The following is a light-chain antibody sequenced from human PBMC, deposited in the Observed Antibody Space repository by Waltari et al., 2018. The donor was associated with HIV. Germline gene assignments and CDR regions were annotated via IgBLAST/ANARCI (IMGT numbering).Light chain of an antibody. CDR2: WAS. J-gene: IGKJ2*01. CDR1: QSVLYSSNNKTY. CDR3: QQYYSTPYT. Sequence: DILMTQSPDSLTVSLGERATINCNSSQSVLYSSNNKTYLAWYQQKPGQPPKLLIYWASTRESGVPDRFSGSGSGTDFTLTISSLQAEDVAVYYCQQYYSTPYTFGQGTKLEIK. V-gene: IGKV4-1*01.